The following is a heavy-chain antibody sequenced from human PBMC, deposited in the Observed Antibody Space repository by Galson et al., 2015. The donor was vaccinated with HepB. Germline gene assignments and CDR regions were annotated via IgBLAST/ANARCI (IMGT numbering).Heavy chain of an antibody. J-gene: IGHJ4*02. CDR2: IDPSDSYT. V-gene: IGHV5-10-1*01. Sequence: KVSCKASGYTFTSYGISWVRQMPGKGLEWMGRIDPSDSYTNYSPSFQGHVTISADKSISTAYLQWSSLKASDTAMYYCARLHCGESRCSVMLTWNYGGFGYWGQGTLVTVSS. D-gene: IGHD1-7*01. CDR3: ARLHCGESRCSVMLTWNYGGFGY. CDR1: GYTFTSYG.